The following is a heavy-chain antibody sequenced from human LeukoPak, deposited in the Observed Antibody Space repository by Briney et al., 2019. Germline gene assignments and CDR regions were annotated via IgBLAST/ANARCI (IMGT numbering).Heavy chain of an antibody. Sequence: PSETLSLTCTVSGGSISSSSYCWGWIRQPPGKGLEWIGSIYYSGSTYYNPSLKSRVTISVDTSKNQFSLKLSSVTAADTAVYYCASRGNMIFDYWGQGTLVTVSS. J-gene: IGHJ4*02. CDR1: GGSISSSSYC. D-gene: IGHD3-22*01. CDR2: IYYSGST. CDR3: ASRGNMIFDY. V-gene: IGHV4-39*01.